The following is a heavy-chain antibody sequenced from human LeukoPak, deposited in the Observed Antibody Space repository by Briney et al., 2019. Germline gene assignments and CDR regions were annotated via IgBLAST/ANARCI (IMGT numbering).Heavy chain of an antibody. CDR2: INHSGST. D-gene: IGHD6-13*01. CDR1: GGSFSGYY. J-gene: IGHJ3*02. Sequence: ETLSLTCAVYGGSFSGYYWSWIRQPPGKGLEWIGGINHSGSTNYNPSLKSRVIISVDTSKNQFSLKLSSVTAADTAVYYCARDLYSSRTNDAFVIWGQGTMVTVSS. CDR3: ARDLYSSRTNDAFVI. V-gene: IGHV4-34*01.